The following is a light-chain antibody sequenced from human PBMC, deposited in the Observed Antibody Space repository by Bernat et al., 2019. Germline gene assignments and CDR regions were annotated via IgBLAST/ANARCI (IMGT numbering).Light chain of an antibody. CDR1: SSNIGINT. CDR2: SNS. Sequence: QSVLTQPPSASGTPGQRVTISCSGSSSNIGINTVNWYQQLPGTAPKLLIYSNSQRPSGVPDRFSGSKSGTSASLAISGLQSEDEADYYCAAWDDSLNGYVFGTGTQVTVL. V-gene: IGLV1-44*01. CDR3: AAWDDSLNGYV. J-gene: IGLJ1*01.